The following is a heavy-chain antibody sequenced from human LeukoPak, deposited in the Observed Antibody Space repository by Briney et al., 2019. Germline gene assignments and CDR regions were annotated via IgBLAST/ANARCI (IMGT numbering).Heavy chain of an antibody. Sequence: GGSLRLSCAASGFTFSSCAMHWVRQAPGKGLEWVAVISYDGSNKYYADSVKGRFTISRDNAKNSLYLQMNSLRAEDTAVYYCARGGYTFDYWGQGTLVTVSS. CDR3: ARGGYTFDY. J-gene: IGHJ4*02. CDR2: ISYDGSNK. V-gene: IGHV3-30-3*01. D-gene: IGHD3-22*01. CDR1: GFTFSSCA.